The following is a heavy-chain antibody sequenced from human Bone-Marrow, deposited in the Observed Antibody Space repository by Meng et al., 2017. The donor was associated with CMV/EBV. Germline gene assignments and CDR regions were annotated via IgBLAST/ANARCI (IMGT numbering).Heavy chain of an antibody. CDR3: ARDPSFCSSSTCYKGYYYYYGMDV. D-gene: IGHD2-2*01. J-gene: IGHJ6*02. V-gene: IGHV3-23*03. CDR2: SYSGAIDT. CDR1: GFTFSTSA. Sequence: GESLKISCAASGFTFSTSAMNWVRQAPGKGLEWVSVSYSGAIDTYYADSVKGRFTISRDNSKNTLHLQVNSLRAEDTAVYYCARDPSFCSSSTCYKGYYYYYGMDVWGQGTTVTVSS.